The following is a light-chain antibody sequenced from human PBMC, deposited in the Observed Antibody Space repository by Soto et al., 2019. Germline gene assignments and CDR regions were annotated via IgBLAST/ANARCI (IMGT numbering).Light chain of an antibody. CDR1: QDGSTN. J-gene: IGKJ2*01. Sequence: ETVMRQSPETLSVSPGESATLSCRASQDGSTNLSWFHQKPGQTPRLVLYGASKRVNGIPARFSGSVSGRHFTLTISSLQSEDFGVYYCQHYNNCPPYNFGQGTKVDIK. V-gene: IGKV3-15*01. CDR2: GAS. CDR3: QHYNNCPPYN.